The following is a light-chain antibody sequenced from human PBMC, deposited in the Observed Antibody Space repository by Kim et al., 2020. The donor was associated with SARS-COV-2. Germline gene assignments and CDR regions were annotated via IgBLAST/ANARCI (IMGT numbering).Light chain of an antibody. V-gene: IGKV3-11*01. Sequence: PGERAALSCRASQSVVTDLAWYQQKPGQPPRLLIYDTSNLASGIPARFSGSGSGTDFTLTISSLEPEDVAIYYCLQRWRWPLTFGGGTKVDIK. CDR3: LQRWRWPLT. CDR2: DTS. J-gene: IGKJ4*01. CDR1: QSVVTD.